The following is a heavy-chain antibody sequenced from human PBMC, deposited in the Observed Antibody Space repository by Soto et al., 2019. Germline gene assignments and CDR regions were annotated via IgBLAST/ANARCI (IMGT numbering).Heavy chain of an antibody. Sequence: PSETLSLTCTVSGGSISSYYWSWIRQPPGKGLEWIGYIYYSGSTSYNPSLKSRVTISVDTSKNQFSLKLSSVTAADTAVYYCARAYAGNCFDYWGQGTLVTVSS. V-gene: IGHV4-59*01. CDR3: ARAYAGNCFDY. CDR2: IYYSGST. D-gene: IGHD6-13*01. J-gene: IGHJ4*02. CDR1: GGSISSYY.